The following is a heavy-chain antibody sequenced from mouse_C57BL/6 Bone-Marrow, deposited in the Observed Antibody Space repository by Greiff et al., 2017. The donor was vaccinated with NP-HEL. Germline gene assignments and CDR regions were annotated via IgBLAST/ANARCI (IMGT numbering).Heavy chain of an antibody. V-gene: IGHV1-19*01. CDR2: INPYNGGT. J-gene: IGHJ3*01. CDR1: GYTFTDYY. D-gene: IGHD1-1*01. CDR3: ARAYYYGSSYGIWFAY. Sequence: EVQLVESGPVLVKPGASVKMSCKASGYTFTDYYMNWVKQSHGKSLEWIGVINPYNGGTSYNQKFKGKATLTVDKSSSTAYMELNSLTSEDSAVYYCARAYYYGSSYGIWFAYWGQGTLVTVSA.